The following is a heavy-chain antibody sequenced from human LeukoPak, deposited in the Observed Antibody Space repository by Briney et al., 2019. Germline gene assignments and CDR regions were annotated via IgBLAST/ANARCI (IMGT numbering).Heavy chain of an antibody. D-gene: IGHD2-15*01. CDR2: ISGGGRSA. V-gene: IGHV3-23*01. Sequence: GGSLRLSCAASGFTFSNYVMSWVRQAPGKGLERVSTISGGGRSAYYADSVKGRFTISRDNSENTLYLQMNSLRAEDTAVYYCAKESGARTSGVDFWGQGTLVTVSS. CDR1: GFTFSNYV. CDR3: AKESGARTSGVDF. J-gene: IGHJ4*02.